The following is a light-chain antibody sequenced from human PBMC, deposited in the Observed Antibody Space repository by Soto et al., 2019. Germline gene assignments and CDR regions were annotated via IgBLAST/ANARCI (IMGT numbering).Light chain of an antibody. Sequence: EIVLTQSPGTLSLSPGERATLSCRTSQSVTSNYLAWYQQKPGQAPRLLIYGASSRATGIPDRFSGSGSGTDFTLTISRLVPEDFAVYYCQQYGSSPSLTFGGGTKVEIK. V-gene: IGKV3-20*01. CDR1: QSVTSNY. CDR3: QQYGSSPSLT. CDR2: GAS. J-gene: IGKJ4*01.